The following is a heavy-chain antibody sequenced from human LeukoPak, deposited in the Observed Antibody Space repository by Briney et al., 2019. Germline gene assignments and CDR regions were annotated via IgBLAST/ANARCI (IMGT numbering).Heavy chain of an antibody. D-gene: IGHD3-3*01. CDR1: GGTFSSYA. V-gene: IGHV1-69*04. CDR3: ASDRYYDFWSGYRGTAFDP. J-gene: IGHJ5*02. Sequence: ASVKVSCKASGGTFSSYAISWVRQAPGQGLEWMGRIIPILGIANYAQKFQGRVTITADKSTSTAYMELSSLRSEDTAVYYCASDRYYDFWSGYRGTAFDPWGQGTLVTVSS. CDR2: IIPILGIA.